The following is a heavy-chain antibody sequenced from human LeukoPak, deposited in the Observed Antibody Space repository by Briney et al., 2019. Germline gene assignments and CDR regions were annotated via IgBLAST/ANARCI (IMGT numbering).Heavy chain of an antibody. Sequence: GGSLRLSCAASGFTVSSNYMSWVRQAPGKGLEWVSVIYSGGSTYYADSVKGRFTISRDNSKNTLYLQMNSLRAEDTAVYYCARGGNTYYYDSSGPPGYWGQGTLVTVSS. CDR2: IYSGGST. J-gene: IGHJ4*02. CDR1: GFTVSSNY. CDR3: ARGGNTYYYDSSGPPGY. V-gene: IGHV3-53*01. D-gene: IGHD3-22*01.